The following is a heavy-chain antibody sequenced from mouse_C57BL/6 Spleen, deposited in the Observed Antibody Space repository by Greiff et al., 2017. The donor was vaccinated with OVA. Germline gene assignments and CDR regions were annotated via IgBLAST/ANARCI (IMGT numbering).Heavy chain of an antibody. CDR3: ARRPGAMDY. CDR2: IYPGDGDT. CDR1: GYAFSSYW. J-gene: IGHJ4*01. Sequence: VQLQQSGAELVKPGASVKISCKASGYAFSSYWMNWLKQRPGKGLEWIGQIYPGDGDTNYNGKFKGKATLTADKSSSTAYMQLSSLTSEDSAVYFCARRPGAMDYWGQGTSVTVSS. V-gene: IGHV1-80*01.